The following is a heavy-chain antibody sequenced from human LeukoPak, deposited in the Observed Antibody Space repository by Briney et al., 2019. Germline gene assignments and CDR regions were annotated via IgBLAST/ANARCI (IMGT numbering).Heavy chain of an antibody. CDR3: ARDHLGYSSGWSVY. CDR1: GFTFSSYG. V-gene: IGHV3-33*01. CDR2: IWYDGSNK. D-gene: IGHD6-19*01. J-gene: IGHJ4*02. Sequence: PLGSLRLSCAASGFTFSSYGMHWVRQAPGKGLEWVAVIWYDGSNKYYADSVKGRFSISRDNSKNTLYLQMNSLRAEDTAVYYCARDHLGYSSGWSVYWGQGTLVTVSS.